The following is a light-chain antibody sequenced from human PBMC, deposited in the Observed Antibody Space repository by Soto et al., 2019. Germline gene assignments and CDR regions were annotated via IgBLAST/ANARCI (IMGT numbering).Light chain of an antibody. Sequence: EIVMTQSPDTLSVSPGERASLSCRASQSVSSNLAWYQQSPGQAPRLLIYAASARAPDIPARFSGSGSGTDFTLTISRLEPEDFAVYYCQQYGSSPLTFGGGTKVDIK. CDR1: QSVSSN. V-gene: IGKV3-20*01. CDR2: AAS. CDR3: QQYGSSPLT. J-gene: IGKJ4*01.